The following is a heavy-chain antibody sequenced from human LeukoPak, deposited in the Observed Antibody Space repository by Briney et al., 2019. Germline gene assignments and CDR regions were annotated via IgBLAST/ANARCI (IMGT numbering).Heavy chain of an antibody. CDR3: ARDVKGGGAFDI. V-gene: IGHV4-4*07. CDR1: GGSISPYY. CDR2: IYTTGST. Sequence: SETLSLTCSVSGGSISPYYWSWIRQPAGKGLEWFGRIYTTGSTNYNPSLKSRVTLSVDTSKNQFSLKLNSVTAADTAMYYCARDVKGGGAFDIWGQGTMVTVSS. D-gene: IGHD2/OR15-2a*01. J-gene: IGHJ3*02.